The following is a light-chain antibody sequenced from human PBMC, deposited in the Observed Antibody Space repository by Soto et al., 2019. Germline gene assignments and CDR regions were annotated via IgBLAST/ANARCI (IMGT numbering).Light chain of an antibody. CDR2: VAS. J-gene: IGKJ4*01. CDR1: QSVSSSY. CDR3: QQYGSSPLT. Sequence: DIVLTQSPGTLSLSPGERATLSCRASQSVSSSYLDWYQQKPGQAPRLLIYVASIRATGIPDRFSGSGSGTAFTLTISRMEPEDFAVYYCQQYGSSPLTFGGGTKVELK. V-gene: IGKV3-20*01.